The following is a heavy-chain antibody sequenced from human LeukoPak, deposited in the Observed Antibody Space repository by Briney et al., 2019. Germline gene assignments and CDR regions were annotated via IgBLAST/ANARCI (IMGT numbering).Heavy chain of an antibody. CDR2: ISSSSSYI. D-gene: IGHD5-24*01. CDR1: GFTFSNYS. J-gene: IGHJ4*02. V-gene: IGHV3-21*01. CDR3: ARRVSVDGYEWFDY. Sequence: GGSLRLSCAASGFTFSNYSMNWVRQAPGKGLEWVSSISSSSSYIYYADSVKGRFTISRDNAKNSLYLQMNSLRAEDTAVYYCARRVSVDGYEWFDYWGQGTLVTVSS.